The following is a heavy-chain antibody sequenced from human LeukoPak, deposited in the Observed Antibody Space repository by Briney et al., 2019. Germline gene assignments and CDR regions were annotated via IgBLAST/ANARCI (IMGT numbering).Heavy chain of an antibody. CDR2: INPNSGGT. V-gene: IGHV1-2*04. CDR3: ARLWLEPRTLSFDY. D-gene: IGHD1-14*01. CDR1: GYTFTGYY. J-gene: IGHJ4*02. Sequence: ASVKVSCKASGYTFTGYYMHWVRQAPGQGLEWMGWINPNSGGTNYAQKFQGWVTMTRDTSISTAYMELSRLRSDDTAVYYCARLWLEPRTLSFDYWGQGTLVTVSS.